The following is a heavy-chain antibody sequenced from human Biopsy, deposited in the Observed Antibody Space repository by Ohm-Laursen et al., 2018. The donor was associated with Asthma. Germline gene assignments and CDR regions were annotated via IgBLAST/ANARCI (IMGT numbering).Heavy chain of an antibody. CDR2: ISVYNGNT. CDR3: ARAVDYSHYYGIDV. Sequence: SVYVSCKTSGFTFYSAGITWVRQAPGQGLGWMGWISVYNGNTKVAQKLQDRVTMITDTSTSTAYMELRSLRSADTAVYFCARAVDYSHYYGIDVWGQGTTVTVS. V-gene: IGHV1-18*01. J-gene: IGHJ6*02. D-gene: IGHD3-10*01. CDR1: GFTFYSAG.